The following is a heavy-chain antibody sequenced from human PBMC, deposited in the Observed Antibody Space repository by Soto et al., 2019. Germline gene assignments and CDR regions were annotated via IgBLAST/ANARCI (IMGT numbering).Heavy chain of an antibody. D-gene: IGHD3-22*01. CDR2: INPSGGST. CDR1: GYTFTSYY. Sequence: ASVKVSCKASGYTFTSYYMHWVRQAPGQGLEWMGIINPSGGSTSYAQKFQGRVTMTRDTSTSTVYMELSSLRSEDTAVYYCATDYYDSSGYSLTAHWGQETLVTVSS. V-gene: IGHV1-46*01. J-gene: IGHJ4*02. CDR3: ATDYYDSSGYSLTAH.